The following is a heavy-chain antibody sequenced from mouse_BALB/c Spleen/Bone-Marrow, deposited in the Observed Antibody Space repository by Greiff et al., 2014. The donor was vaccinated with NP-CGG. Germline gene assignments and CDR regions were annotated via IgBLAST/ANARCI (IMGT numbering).Heavy chain of an antibody. J-gene: IGHJ2*01. Sequence: LQQSGSELVRPGASVKLSCKASGYTFTSYWMHWVKQRPGQGLEWIGNTYPGSSSSNYDEKFKSKATLTVDSSSSTAYMQLTSLTSEDSAIYYCTRWGLRRIDYWGQGTTLTVSS. V-gene: IGHV1S22*01. CDR3: TRWGLRRIDY. CDR1: GYTFTSYW. D-gene: IGHD2-4*01. CDR2: TYPGSSSS.